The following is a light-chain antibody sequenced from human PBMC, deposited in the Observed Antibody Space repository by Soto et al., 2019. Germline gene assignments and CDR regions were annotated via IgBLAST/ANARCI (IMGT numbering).Light chain of an antibody. CDR1: QTISSW. J-gene: IGKJ1*01. CDR2: KAS. Sequence: DIQMTQSPSTLSASVIDRVTITCRASQTISSWLAWFQQRPGRAPKFLIYKASSLKNGVPLRFSGSGSGTEFTLTISSLQPDDFATYYCQEYDTYSTFGQGTKVDI. V-gene: IGKV1-5*03. CDR3: QEYDTYST.